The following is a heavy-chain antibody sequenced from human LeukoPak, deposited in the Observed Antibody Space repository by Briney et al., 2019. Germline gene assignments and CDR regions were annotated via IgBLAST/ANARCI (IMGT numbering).Heavy chain of an antibody. CDR1: GFTFSSSS. V-gene: IGHV3-30*02. J-gene: IGHJ4*02. CDR3: AKATRGSYSDY. D-gene: IGHD1-26*01. CDR2: IRYDGTRK. Sequence: GGSLRLSCAASGFTFSSSSMHWVRHAPGKGLEWVGFIRYDGTRKYYADPVKGRFTISSDNSKNPAYLQMNSLRAEDKAVYCCAKATRGSYSDYWGQGTLVTVSS.